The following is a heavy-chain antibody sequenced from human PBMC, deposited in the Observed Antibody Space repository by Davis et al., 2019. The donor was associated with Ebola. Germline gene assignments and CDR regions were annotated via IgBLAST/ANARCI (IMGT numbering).Heavy chain of an antibody. CDR1: GGTFSSYA. CDR3: ARVLRYCSGGSCYSGYYYGMDV. D-gene: IGHD2-15*01. Sequence: ASVKVSCKASGGTFSSYAISWVRQAPGQGLEWMGWINPNSGGTNYAQKFQGWVTMTRDTSISTAYMELSRLRSEDTAVYYCARVLRYCSGGSCYSGYYYGMDVWGQGTTVTVSS. J-gene: IGHJ6*02. CDR2: INPNSGGT. V-gene: IGHV1-2*04.